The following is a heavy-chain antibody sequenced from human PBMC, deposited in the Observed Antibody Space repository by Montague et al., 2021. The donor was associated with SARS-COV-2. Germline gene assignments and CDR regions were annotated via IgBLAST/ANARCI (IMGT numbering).Heavy chain of an antibody. V-gene: IGHV4-59*01. CDR3: ARGSGWMGNAFDI. CDR1: GGSISSYY. J-gene: IGHJ3*02. D-gene: IGHD6-19*01. Sequence: SETLSLTCTVSGGSISSYYWCWILQPPGKGLEWIGYIYYSGSTNYNPSLKSRVTISVDTSKNQFSLKLSSVPAADTAVYYCARGSGWMGNAFDIWGQGTMVTVSS. CDR2: IYYSGST.